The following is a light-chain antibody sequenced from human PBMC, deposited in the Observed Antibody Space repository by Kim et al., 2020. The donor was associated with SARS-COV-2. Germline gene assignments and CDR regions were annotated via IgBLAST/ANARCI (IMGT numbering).Light chain of an antibody. V-gene: IGLV2-8*01. J-gene: IGLJ3*02. CDR2: EVS. Sequence: GQSVTISCTGTSSDVGGYNYVSWYQQHPGKAPKLMIYEVSKRPSGVPDRFSGSKSGNTASLTVSGLQAEDEADYYCNSYAGSYKWVFGGGTQLTVL. CDR1: SSDVGGYNY. CDR3: NSYAGSYKWV.